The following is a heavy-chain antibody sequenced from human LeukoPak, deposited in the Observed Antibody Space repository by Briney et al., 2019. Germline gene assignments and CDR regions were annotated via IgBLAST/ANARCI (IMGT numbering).Heavy chain of an antibody. J-gene: IGHJ4*02. Sequence: PSETPSLTCTVSSGSITGYYWSWIRQPPGKGLEWIGYVYATGTTNYNPSLKTRATISIDTSKNQLSLTLTSVTAADTAVYYCARVGSGGAWFDFWGQGTLVTVSS. CDR2: VYATGTT. V-gene: IGHV4-59*01. CDR1: SGSITGYY. D-gene: IGHD6-19*01. CDR3: ARVGSGGAWFDF.